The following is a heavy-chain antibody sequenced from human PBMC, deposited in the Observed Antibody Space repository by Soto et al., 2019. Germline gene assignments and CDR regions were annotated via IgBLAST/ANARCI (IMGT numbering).Heavy chain of an antibody. CDR3: ARDRGYCSTTSCPPYYCYGMDV. CDR1: GFTFSSYS. V-gene: IGHV3-30-3*01. D-gene: IGHD2-2*01. Sequence: GGSLRLSCAASGFTFSSYSMHWVRQAPGKGLEWVAVISFDGSNKYSADSVKGRFTISRDNSKNTLYLQMNSLRGEDTAVYYCARDRGYCSTTSCPPYYCYGMDVWGQGTTVTAP. J-gene: IGHJ6*02. CDR2: ISFDGSNK.